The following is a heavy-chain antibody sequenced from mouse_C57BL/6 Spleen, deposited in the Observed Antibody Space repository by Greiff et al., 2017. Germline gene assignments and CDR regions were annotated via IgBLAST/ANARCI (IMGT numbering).Heavy chain of an antibody. CDR2: IDPSDSYT. J-gene: IGHJ2*01. D-gene: IGHD1-1*01. CDR1: GYTFTSYW. V-gene: IGHV1-69*01. CDR3: SRESYYGSSKDY. Sequence: VQLQQPGAELVMPGASVKLSCKASGYTFTSYWMHWVKQRPGQGLEWIGEIDPSDSYTNYNQKFKGKSTLTVDKSSSTAYMQLSSLTSEDSAVYYCSRESYYGSSKDYWGQGTTLTVSS.